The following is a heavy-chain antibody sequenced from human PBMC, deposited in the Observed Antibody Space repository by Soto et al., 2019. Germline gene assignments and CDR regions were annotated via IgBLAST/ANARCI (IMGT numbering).Heavy chain of an antibody. J-gene: IGHJ6*02. D-gene: IGHD3-10*01. V-gene: IGHV4-39*02. CDR2: IYYSGST. CDR1: GGSISSSSYY. CDR3: AKERPGIWFGDSNSYCYCGMDV. Sequence: QLQLQESGPGLVKPSETLSLTCTVSGGSISSSSYYWGWIRQPPGKGLAWIGSIYYSGSTYYNPSLKSRVPFPLDTAKNHFALKLNSVHAADTAEYYCAKERPGIWFGDSNSYCYCGMDVWGQGTTVTVSS.